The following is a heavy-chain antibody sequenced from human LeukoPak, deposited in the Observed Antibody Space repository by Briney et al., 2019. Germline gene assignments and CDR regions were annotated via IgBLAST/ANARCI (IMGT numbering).Heavy chain of an antibody. D-gene: IGHD3-10*01. J-gene: IGHJ4*02. V-gene: IGHV1-8*02. CDR3: ARSGDLGGDDFDY. CDR2: MNPNSGNT. CDR1: GYTFTSYG. Sequence: ASVKVSCKASGYTFTSYGISWVRQAPGQGLEWMGWMNPNSGNTGYAQKFQGRVTMTRNTSISTAYMELSSLRSEDTAVYYCARSGDLGGDDFDYWGQGTLVTVSS.